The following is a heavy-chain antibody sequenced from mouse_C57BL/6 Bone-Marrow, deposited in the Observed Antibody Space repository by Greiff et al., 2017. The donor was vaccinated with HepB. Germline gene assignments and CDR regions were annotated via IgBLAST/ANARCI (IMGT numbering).Heavy chain of an antibody. CDR1: GFTFSSYA. V-gene: IGHV5-4*03. CDR2: ISDGGSYT. J-gene: IGHJ4*01. Sequence: EVKVEESGGGLVKPGGSLKLSCAASGFTFSSYAMSWVRQTPEKRLEWVATISDGGSYTYYPDNVKGRFTISRDNAKNNLYLQMSHLKSEDTAMYYCARVKNSLYAMDYWGQGTSVTVSS. CDR3: ARVKNSLYAMDY.